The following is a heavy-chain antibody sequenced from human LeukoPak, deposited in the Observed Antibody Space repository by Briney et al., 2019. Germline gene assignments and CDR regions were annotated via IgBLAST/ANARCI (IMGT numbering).Heavy chain of an antibody. CDR1: GFNFGGFS. V-gene: IGHV3-7*03. J-gene: IGHJ3*02. D-gene: IGHD3-16*01. CDR3: AKDFHRLGEFDAFDI. CDR2: MNEYGGDI. Sequence: PGGSLRLSCAASGFNFGGFSMSWVRQAPGKGLEWVTHMNEYGGDIFYVDSVKDRFTISRDNAKNLLYLQMNSLRAEDTALYYCAKDFHRLGEFDAFDIWGQGTMVTVSS.